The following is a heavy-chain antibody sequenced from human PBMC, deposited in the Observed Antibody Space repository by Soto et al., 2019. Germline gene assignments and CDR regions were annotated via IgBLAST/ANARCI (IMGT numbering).Heavy chain of an antibody. Sequence: QLQLQESGSGLVEPSQTLSLTCAVSGVSLSSSPHAWNWIRQPPGKGLEWIAKIYQTVETLYNPSLQSRVTISMDTSKNQFSVRLSSVTAADTAMYYCVRDHFEGGDGGPYDAFDIWGRGTMVIVSS. D-gene: IGHD2-21*01. CDR1: GVSLSSSPHA. V-gene: IGHV4-30-2*01. CDR3: VRDHFEGGDGGPYDAFDI. J-gene: IGHJ3*02. CDR2: IYQTVET.